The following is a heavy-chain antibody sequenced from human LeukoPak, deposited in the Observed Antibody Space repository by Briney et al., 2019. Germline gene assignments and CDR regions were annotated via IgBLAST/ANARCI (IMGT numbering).Heavy chain of an antibody. Sequence: GSLSLSCAASGFPFSSYAMSRVRQAPGKGLEWVSAISGSGGSTYYADSVKGRFTISRDNSKNTLYLQMNSLRAEDTAVYYCAKMRYYYGSGSYYNTWGQGTLVTVSS. V-gene: IGHV3-23*01. CDR2: ISGSGGST. J-gene: IGHJ5*02. CDR3: AKMRYYYGSGSYYNT. CDR1: GFPFSSYA. D-gene: IGHD3-10*01.